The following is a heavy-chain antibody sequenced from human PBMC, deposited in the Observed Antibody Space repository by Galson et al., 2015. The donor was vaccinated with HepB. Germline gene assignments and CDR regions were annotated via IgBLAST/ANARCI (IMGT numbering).Heavy chain of an antibody. Sequence: SGEDVPKTGESLKISCQGSGYRFASYWIAWVRQMHGKGLEWMVIIRPADSAVKHSQSFDGQVTISADNSIRTAYLQWSSLKASDTATYDFASTSFHVSGSYEYWGQGILVTVSS. J-gene: IGHJ4*02. V-gene: IGHV5-51*01. CDR2: IRPADSAV. CDR1: GYRFASYW. CDR3: ASTSFHVSGSYEY. D-gene: IGHD3-10*01.